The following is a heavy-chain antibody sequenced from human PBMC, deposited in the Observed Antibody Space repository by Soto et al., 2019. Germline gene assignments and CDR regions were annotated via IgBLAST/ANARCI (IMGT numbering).Heavy chain of an antibody. J-gene: IGHJ5*02. Sequence: PGESLKSACKASGILFTSNWIVWVRQMPGKGLEWVVIIYPGDSDTRYSPSFQGQVTISADKSTATAYLEWNSLNASDSAIYYCAKHPPFSRVSDWLHXWGQVTLFTVSX. CDR1: GILFTSNW. CDR2: IYPGDSDT. CDR3: AKHPPFSRVSDWLHX. V-gene: IGHV5-51*01.